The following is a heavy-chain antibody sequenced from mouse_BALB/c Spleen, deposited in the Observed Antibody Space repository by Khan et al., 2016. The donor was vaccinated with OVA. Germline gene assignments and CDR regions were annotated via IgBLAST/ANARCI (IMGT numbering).Heavy chain of an antibody. J-gene: IGHJ4*01. V-gene: IGHV9-3-1*01. CDR3: ARPPYFSYTLDY. CDR2: INTYTGEP. Sequence: QIQLVQSGPELKKPGETVKISCKASGYTFTNYGMNWVKQSPGKALKWMGWINTYTGEPTYADDFKGRFAFSLETSASTAYLQINNLKNEDTATDFCARPPYFSYTLDYWGQGTSGTVSA. D-gene: IGHD2-10*01. CDR1: GYTFTNYG.